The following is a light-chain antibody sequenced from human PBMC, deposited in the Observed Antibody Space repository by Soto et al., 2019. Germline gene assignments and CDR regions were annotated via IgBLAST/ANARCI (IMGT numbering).Light chain of an antibody. V-gene: IGKV3-20*01. Sequence: VLTQSPDSLSLSPGERATLSCRASQYISTKLDWYQQKPGQAPRLLFSGAFNRATDTPDRFSGSGSGTDFTLIISGVEAEDFAMYYCQQYGDSPWTFGQGTRVEFK. CDR3: QQYGDSPWT. CDR2: GAF. CDR1: QYISTK. J-gene: IGKJ1*01.